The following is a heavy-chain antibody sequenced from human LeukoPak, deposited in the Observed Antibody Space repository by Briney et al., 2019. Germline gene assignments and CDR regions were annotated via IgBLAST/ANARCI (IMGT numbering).Heavy chain of an antibody. CDR1: GFTFSSYA. Sequence: PGGSLRLSCAASGFTFSSYAMSWVRQAPGKGLEWVSAISGSGGSTYYADSVKGRFTISRDNSKNTLYLQMNSLRAEDKAVYYCAKGQILIVGAIIPFDYWGQGTLVTVSS. D-gene: IGHD1-26*01. V-gene: IGHV3-23*01. J-gene: IGHJ4*02. CDR3: AKGQILIVGAIIPFDY. CDR2: ISGSGGST.